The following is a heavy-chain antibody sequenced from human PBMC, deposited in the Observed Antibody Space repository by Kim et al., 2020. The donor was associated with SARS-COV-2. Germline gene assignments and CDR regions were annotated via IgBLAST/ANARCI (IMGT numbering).Heavy chain of an antibody. Sequence: ASVKVSCKASGYTFTSYYMHWVRQAPGQGLEWMGIINPSGGSTSYAQKFQGRVTMTRDTSTSTVYMELSSLRSEDTAVYYCAKQQYSSSWYMSSGDYYYGMDVWGQGTTVTVSS. CDR3: AKQQYSSSWYMSSGDYYYGMDV. V-gene: IGHV1-46*01. D-gene: IGHD6-13*01. J-gene: IGHJ6*02. CDR1: GYTFTSYY. CDR2: INPSGGST.